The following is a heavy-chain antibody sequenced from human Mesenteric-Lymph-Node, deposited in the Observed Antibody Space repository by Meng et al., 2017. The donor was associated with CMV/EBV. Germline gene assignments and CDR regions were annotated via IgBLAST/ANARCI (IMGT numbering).Heavy chain of an antibody. CDR2: IYWDDDK. CDR3: THSSGIAAAGPFYFDY. CDR1: GFSLSTSGVG. Sequence: QIPLKESGPTLVKPTHTLTLSCSFSGFSLSTSGVGVGWIRQPPGKALEGLALIYWDDDKRYRPSLKSMLTITKDTSKNQVVITMTNMDPVDTATYYCTHSSGIAAAGPFYFDYWGQGTLVTVSS. D-gene: IGHD6-13*01. J-gene: IGHJ4*02. V-gene: IGHV2-5*02.